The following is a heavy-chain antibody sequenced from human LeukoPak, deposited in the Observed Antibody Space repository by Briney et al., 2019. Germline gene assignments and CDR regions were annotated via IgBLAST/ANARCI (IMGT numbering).Heavy chain of an antibody. D-gene: IGHD2-2*01. J-gene: IGHJ5*02. Sequence: ASVKVSCKASGYTFTGYYMHWVRQAPGQGLEWMGWINPNSGGTNYAQKFQGGVTMTRDTSISTAYMELSRLRSDDTAVYYCASLDIVVVPAATYNWFDPWGQGTLVTVSS. V-gene: IGHV1-2*02. CDR1: GYTFTGYY. CDR2: INPNSGGT. CDR3: ASLDIVVVPAATYNWFDP.